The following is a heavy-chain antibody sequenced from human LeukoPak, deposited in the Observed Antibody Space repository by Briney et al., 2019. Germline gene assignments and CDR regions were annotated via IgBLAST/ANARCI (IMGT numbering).Heavy chain of an antibody. J-gene: IGHJ4*02. CDR1: GLTFRNYG. D-gene: IGHD3-22*01. V-gene: IGHV3-30*02. CDR2: IRYDASNK. Sequence: GGSLRLSCAASGLTFRNYGTHWVRQAPGKGLEWMAFIRYDASNKYYADSAKGRFTISRDNSKNTLYLQMNSLRAEDTAVYYCAKVPNYYESSGSVYWGQGTLVTVSS. CDR3: AKVPNYYESSGSVY.